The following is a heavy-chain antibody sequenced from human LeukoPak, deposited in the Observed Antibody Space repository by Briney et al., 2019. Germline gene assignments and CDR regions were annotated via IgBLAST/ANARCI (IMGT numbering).Heavy chain of an antibody. CDR2: IYHSEST. Sequence: PSETLSLTCAVSGYSISRGYSWGWIRQPPGEGLEWIGNIYHSESTHYNPSLKSRVTISPDTSKNQFSLKLSSVTAADTAVYYCARFDHVWETHGMDYFDLWGQGTMVTVSS. D-gene: IGHD3-16*01. CDR1: GYSISRGYS. CDR3: ARFDHVWETHGMDYFDL. V-gene: IGHV4-38-2*01. J-gene: IGHJ3*01.